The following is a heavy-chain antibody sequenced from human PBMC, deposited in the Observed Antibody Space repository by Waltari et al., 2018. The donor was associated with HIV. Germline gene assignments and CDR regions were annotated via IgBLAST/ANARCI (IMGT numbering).Heavy chain of an antibody. V-gene: IGHV1-18*04. CDR2: IHTYTGNT. Sequence: VRLVQSGAEVKKHGASVKVSCKASGFSFTRYGLRWVRQAPGQGLEWMGWIHTYTGNTDSAENFQGRVTMTRDTFTNTIYMELRTLKSDDSAIYFCVRDLSPMGKSGWYDSWGQGTVVTVSS. CDR3: VRDLSPMGKSGWYDS. J-gene: IGHJ1*01. CDR1: GFSFTRYG. D-gene: IGHD6-19*01.